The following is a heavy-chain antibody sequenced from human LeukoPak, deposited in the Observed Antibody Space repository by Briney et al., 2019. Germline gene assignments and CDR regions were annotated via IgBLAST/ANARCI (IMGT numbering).Heavy chain of an antibody. CDR3: ARGGDAFDY. CDR1: GFTYSSYA. Sequence: GGSLRLSCAASGFTYSSYARSWVRQAPEKGLEWVSAISGSGGSTYYADSVKGRFTISRDNSKNSLYLQMNSLRAEETAVYYCARGGDAFDYWGQGTLVSVSS. V-gene: IGHV3-23*01. J-gene: IGHJ4*02. CDR2: ISGSGGST. D-gene: IGHD3-10*01.